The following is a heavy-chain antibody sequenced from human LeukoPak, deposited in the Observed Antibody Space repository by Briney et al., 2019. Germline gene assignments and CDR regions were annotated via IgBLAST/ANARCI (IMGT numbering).Heavy chain of an antibody. V-gene: IGHV3-23*01. Sequence: GSLRLSCAASGFTFNTYALSWVRQAPGKGLEWVSAISGSGGSTYYADSVKGRFTISRDNSKNTLYLQMNSLRAEDTAVYYCAKGLLWFGEYWGQGTLVTVSS. D-gene: IGHD3-10*01. CDR1: GFTFNTYA. J-gene: IGHJ4*02. CDR2: ISGSGGST. CDR3: AKGLLWFGEY.